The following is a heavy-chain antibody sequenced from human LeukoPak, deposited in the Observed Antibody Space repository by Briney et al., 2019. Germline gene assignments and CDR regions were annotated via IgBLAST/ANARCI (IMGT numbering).Heavy chain of an antibody. CDR3: ATGTDY. Sequence: GGSLRLSCAASGFTLGTYDMYWVRQAPGKGLEWVAFIRYDGSNKYYADSVKGRFTISRDNSKNTLYLQMNSLRAEDTAVYYCATGTDYWGQGTLVTVSS. J-gene: IGHJ4*02. CDR1: GFTLGTYD. CDR2: IRYDGSNK. V-gene: IGHV3-30*02.